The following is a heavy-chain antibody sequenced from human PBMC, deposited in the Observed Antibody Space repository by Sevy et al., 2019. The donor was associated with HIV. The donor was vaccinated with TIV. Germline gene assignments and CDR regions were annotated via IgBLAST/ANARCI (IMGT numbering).Heavy chain of an antibody. CDR1: GGTFSSYA. CDR2: IIPIFGTA. J-gene: IGHJ4*02. D-gene: IGHD3-22*01. V-gene: IGHV1-69*06. CDR3: ARADYDDSCGYTLFY. Sequence: ASVKVSCKASGGTFSSYAISWVRQAPGQGLEWMGGIIPIFGTANYAQKFQGRVTITADKSTSTAYMELSSLRSEDTAVYYCARADYDDSCGYTLFYWGQGTLVTVSS.